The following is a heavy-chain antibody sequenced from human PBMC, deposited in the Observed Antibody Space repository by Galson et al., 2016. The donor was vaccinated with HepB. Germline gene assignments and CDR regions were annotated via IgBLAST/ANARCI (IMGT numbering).Heavy chain of an antibody. J-gene: IGHJ4*02. CDR1: GFTFSNYW. CDR2: IRQHGSEK. D-gene: IGHD6-19*01. Sequence: SLRLSCAASGFTFSNYWMTWVRQAPGKGLEWVANIRQHGSEKYYVDYVKGRFTISRDNANDSLYPQMNSLRAEDTAVYYCARGLWAVAQGGVFDYWGQGTLVTVSS. V-gene: IGHV3-7*03. CDR3: ARGLWAVAQGGVFDY.